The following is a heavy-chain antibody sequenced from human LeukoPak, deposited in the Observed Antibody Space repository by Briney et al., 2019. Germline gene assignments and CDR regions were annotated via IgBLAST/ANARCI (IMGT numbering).Heavy chain of an antibody. CDR2: ISWNSGSI. CDR1: GFTFDDYA. V-gene: IGHV3-9*01. CDR3: AKGRSGSGELDAFDI. D-gene: IGHD1-26*01. Sequence: GGSLRLSCAASGFTFDDYAMHWIRQAPGKGLEWVSGISWNSGSIGYADSVKGRFTISRDNAKNSLYLQMNSLRAEDTALYYCAKGRSGSGELDAFDIWGQGTMVTVSS. J-gene: IGHJ3*02.